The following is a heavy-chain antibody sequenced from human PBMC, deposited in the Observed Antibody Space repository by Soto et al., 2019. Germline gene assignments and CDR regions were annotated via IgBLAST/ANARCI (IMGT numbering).Heavy chain of an antibody. CDR1: GFTVSSKY. D-gene: IGHD6-19*01. CDR2: IYGGGTT. V-gene: IGHV3-53*01. Sequence: EVQLVESGGGLIQPGGSLRLSCAASGFTVSSKYMTWVRQAPGKGLEWVSVIYGGGTTYYADSVKGRFTISRDNSKNTLYLQVNSLRGEDTVVYYCVQTTGWPGFDSWGQGTLVTVSS. CDR3: VQTTGWPGFDS. J-gene: IGHJ4*02.